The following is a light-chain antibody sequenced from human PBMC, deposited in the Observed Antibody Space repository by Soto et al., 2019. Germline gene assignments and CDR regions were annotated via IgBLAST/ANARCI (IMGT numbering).Light chain of an antibody. CDR2: KAS. J-gene: IGKJ1*01. Sequence: DIQMTQSPSTLSASVGDRVTITCRASQSISSWLAWYQQKPGKAPNLLIYKASSLESGVPSRFSGSGSGTEFTLTISCLQPDDFATYYCQQYDIYWTFGQGTKVEIK. CDR1: QSISSW. CDR3: QQYDIYWT. V-gene: IGKV1-5*03.